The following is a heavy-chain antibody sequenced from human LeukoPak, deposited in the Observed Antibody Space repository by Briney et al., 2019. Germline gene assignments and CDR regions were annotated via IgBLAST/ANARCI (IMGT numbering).Heavy chain of an antibody. J-gene: IGHJ4*02. D-gene: IGHD3-3*01. V-gene: IGHV4-39*01. CDR1: GGSISSSSYY. CDR2: IYYSGST. Sequence: SETLSLTCTVSGGSISSSSYYWGWIRQPRGKGLEWIGSIYYSGSTYYNPSLKSRVTISVDTSKNQFSLKLSSVTAADTAVYYCARRFLEWGIDYWGQGTLVTVSS. CDR3: ARRFLEWGIDY.